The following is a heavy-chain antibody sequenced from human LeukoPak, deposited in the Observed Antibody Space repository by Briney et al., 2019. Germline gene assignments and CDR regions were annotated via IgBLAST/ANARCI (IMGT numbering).Heavy chain of an antibody. V-gene: IGHV3-7*01. CDR1: GFTFSSYW. D-gene: IGHD6-19*01. CDR2: IKQDGSEK. J-gene: IGHJ4*02. CDR3: ARVIAGGWYDLDY. Sequence: GGSLRLSCAASGFTFSSYWMSWVRQAPGKGLEWVANIKQDGSEKYYVDSVKGRFTISRDNAKNSLYLQMNSLRAEDTAVYYCARVIAGGWYDLDYWGQGTLVTVSS.